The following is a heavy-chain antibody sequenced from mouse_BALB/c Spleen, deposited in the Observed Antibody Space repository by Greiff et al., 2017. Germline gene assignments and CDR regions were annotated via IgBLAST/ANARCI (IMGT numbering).Heavy chain of an antibody. V-gene: IGHV1-61*01. CDR1: GYSFTSYW. Sequence: QVQLQQPGAELVRPGASVTLSCKASGYSFTSYWMNWVKQRPGQGLVWIGMIHPSDSETRLNQKFKDKATLTVDKSSSTAYMQLSSPTSEDSAVYYSARQTARATGYGMDYWGQGTSVTVSA. CDR3: ARQTARATGYGMDY. D-gene: IGHD3-2*01. J-gene: IGHJ4*01. CDR2: IHPSDSET.